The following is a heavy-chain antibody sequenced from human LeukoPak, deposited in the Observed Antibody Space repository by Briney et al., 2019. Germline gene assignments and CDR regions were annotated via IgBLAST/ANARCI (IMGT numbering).Heavy chain of an antibody. J-gene: IGHJ4*02. CDR3: ATTGNYYDSSGYYYFDY. CDR2: INPSGGST. V-gene: IGHV1-46*01. Sequence: ASVKVSCKASGYTFTSYYMHWVRQAPGQGLEWMGIINPSGGSTSYAQKFQGRVTMNRDMSTSTVYMELSSLRSEDTAVYYCATTGNYYDSSGYYYFDYWGQGTLVTVSS. D-gene: IGHD3-22*01. CDR1: GYTFTSYY.